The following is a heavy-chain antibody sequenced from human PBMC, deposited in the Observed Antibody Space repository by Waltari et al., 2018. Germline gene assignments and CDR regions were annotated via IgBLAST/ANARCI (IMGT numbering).Heavy chain of an antibody. Sequence: EVQLVESGGGLVEPGESLRLHSAASGFPFSTYWMTWVRQVPGKGLEWVANINEDEITKHYVDSVKGRFTISRDNTKNSLYLQMNNLRAEDTAVYYCARHTSWSFDYWGQGSLVTVSS. D-gene: IGHD2-2*01. J-gene: IGHJ4*02. CDR2: INEDEITK. CDR3: ARHTSWSFDY. CDR1: GFPFSTYW. V-gene: IGHV3-7*01.